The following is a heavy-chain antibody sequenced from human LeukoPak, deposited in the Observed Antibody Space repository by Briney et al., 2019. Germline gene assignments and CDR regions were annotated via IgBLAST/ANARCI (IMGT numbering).Heavy chain of an antibody. V-gene: IGHV3-30*02. Sequence: GGSLRLSCAASGFTFSSYGMHWVRQAPGKGLEWVAFIRYDGSNKYYADSVKGRFTISRDNSKNTLYLQMNSLRAEDTAVYYCARVRSYYYDPWGQGTLVTVSS. J-gene: IGHJ5*02. CDR2: IRYDGSNK. D-gene: IGHD3-22*01. CDR3: ARVRSYYYDP. CDR1: GFTFSSYG.